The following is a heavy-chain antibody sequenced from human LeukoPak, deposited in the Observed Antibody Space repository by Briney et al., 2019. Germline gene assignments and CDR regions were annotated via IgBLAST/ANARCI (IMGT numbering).Heavy chain of an antibody. J-gene: IGHJ6*02. CDR3: AKGGEWLVPRGDYYYGMDV. Sequence: PGGSLRLSCAASGFTFDDYAMHWVRQAPGKGLEWVSGISWNSGSIGYADSVKGRFTISRDNAKDSLYLQMNSLGAEDTALYYCAKGGEWLVPRGDYYYGMDVWGQGTTVTVSS. CDR2: ISWNSGSI. CDR1: GFTFDDYA. V-gene: IGHV3-9*01. D-gene: IGHD6-19*01.